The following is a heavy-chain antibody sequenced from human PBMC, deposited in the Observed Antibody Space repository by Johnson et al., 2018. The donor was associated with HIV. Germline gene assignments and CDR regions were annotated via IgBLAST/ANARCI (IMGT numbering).Heavy chain of an antibody. CDR3: ARFRSSNWFDAFDI. V-gene: IGHV3-74*02. CDR1: GFTFSSYW. CDR2: INSAGSST. D-gene: IGHD6-13*01. J-gene: IGHJ3*02. Sequence: MQLVESGGGLVQPGESLRLSCAASGFTFSSYWMHWVRQAPGKGLLWVSRINSAGSSTGYADSVKGRFTISRDNSKNTLYLQMNSLRAEDTAVYYCARFRSSNWFDAFDIWGQGTMVTVSA.